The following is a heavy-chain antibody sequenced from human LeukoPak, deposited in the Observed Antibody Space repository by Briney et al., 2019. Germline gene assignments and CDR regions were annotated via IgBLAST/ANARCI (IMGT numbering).Heavy chain of an antibody. Sequence: PSETLSLTCTVSGGSISSSSYYWGWIRQPPGKGLEWIGSVYYTGASYYNPSLKSRVTISIDTSKKHFSLKLTSVTAADTAVYYCAREGITVTPHGMDVWGQGTTVTVSS. CDR2: VYYTGAS. CDR3: AREGITVTPHGMDV. J-gene: IGHJ6*02. D-gene: IGHD4-17*01. V-gene: IGHV4-39*07. CDR1: GGSISSSSYY.